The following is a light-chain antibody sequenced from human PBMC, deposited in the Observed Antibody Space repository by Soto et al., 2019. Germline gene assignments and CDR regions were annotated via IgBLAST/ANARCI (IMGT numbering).Light chain of an antibody. V-gene: IGKV3-11*01. J-gene: IGKJ5*01. CDR1: QNVRSY. Sequence: EIVLTQSPATLSLSPGERATLSCRASQNVRSYLAWYQQKPGQAPRLLIHDASSRATGIPDRFSGSGSGTDFPVTISSLEPEDSAVDYCQQRTNWPTSTFGQGTRLEIK. CDR3: QQRTNWPTST. CDR2: DAS.